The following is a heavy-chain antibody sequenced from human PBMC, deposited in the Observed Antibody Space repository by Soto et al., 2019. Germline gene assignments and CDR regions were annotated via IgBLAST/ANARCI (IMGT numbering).Heavy chain of an antibody. V-gene: IGHV1-24*01. CDR3: ATCGRYSRRGGVYYYYYGMDV. Sequence: ASVKVSCKVSGYTLTELSMHWVRQAPGKGLEWMGGFDPEDGETIYAQKFQGRVTMTEDTATDTAYMELSSLRSGDTAVYYCATCGRYSRRGGVYYYYYGMDVWGQGTTVTVYS. CDR1: GYTLTELS. D-gene: IGHD1-26*01. J-gene: IGHJ6*02. CDR2: FDPEDGET.